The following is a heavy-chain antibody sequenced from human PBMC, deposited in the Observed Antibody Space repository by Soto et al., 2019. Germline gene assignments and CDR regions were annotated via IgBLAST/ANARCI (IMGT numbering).Heavy chain of an antibody. CDR3: AREGFVVVPAAMDYYYYYGMDV. V-gene: IGHV1-69*06. J-gene: IGHJ6*02. Sequence: ASVKVSCKASGGTFSSYAISWVRQAPGQGLEWMGGIIPIFGTANYAQKFQGRVTITADKSTSTAYMELSSLRSEDTAVYYCAREGFVVVPAAMDYYYYYGMDVWGQGTTVTVSS. CDR1: GGTFSSYA. D-gene: IGHD2-2*01. CDR2: IIPIFGTA.